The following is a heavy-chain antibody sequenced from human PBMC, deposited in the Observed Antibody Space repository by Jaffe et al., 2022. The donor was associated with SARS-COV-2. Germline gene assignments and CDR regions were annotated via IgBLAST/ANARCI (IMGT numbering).Heavy chain of an antibody. D-gene: IGHD3-3*01. CDR2: ISGSGGST. Sequence: EVQLLESGGGLVQPGGSLRLSCAASGFTFSSYAMSWVRQAPGKGLEWVSAISGSGGSTYYADSVKGRFTISRDNSKNTLYLQMNSLRAEDTAVYYCTLRFLEWLSDNWFDPWGQGTLVTVSS. V-gene: IGHV3-23*01. CDR3: TLRFLEWLSDNWFDP. J-gene: IGHJ5*02. CDR1: GFTFSSYA.